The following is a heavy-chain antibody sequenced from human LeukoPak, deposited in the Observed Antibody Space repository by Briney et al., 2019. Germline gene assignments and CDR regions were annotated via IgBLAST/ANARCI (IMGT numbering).Heavy chain of an antibody. Sequence: PGGSLRLSYAASGFTFSSYAMSWVRQAPGKGLEWVSSISSSSSYIYYADSVKGRFTISRDNAKNSLYLQMNSLRAEDTAVYYCARGRRAVGAFDIWGQGTMVTVSS. D-gene: IGHD6-19*01. CDR2: ISSSSSYI. CDR3: ARGRRAVGAFDI. CDR1: GFTFSSYA. V-gene: IGHV3-21*01. J-gene: IGHJ3*02.